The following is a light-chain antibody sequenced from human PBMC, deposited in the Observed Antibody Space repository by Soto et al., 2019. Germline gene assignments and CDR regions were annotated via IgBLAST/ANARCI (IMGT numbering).Light chain of an antibody. CDR3: QQLNSYPIT. J-gene: IGKJ5*01. CDR1: QSISSW. CDR2: DAS. V-gene: IGKV1-5*01. Sequence: DIPLTQSPSTLSASLGARXSIXCGASQSISSWLAWYQQKPGKAPKLLIYDASSLESGVPSRFSGSGSGTEFTLTISSLQPEDFATYYCQQLNSYPITFGQGTRLEIK.